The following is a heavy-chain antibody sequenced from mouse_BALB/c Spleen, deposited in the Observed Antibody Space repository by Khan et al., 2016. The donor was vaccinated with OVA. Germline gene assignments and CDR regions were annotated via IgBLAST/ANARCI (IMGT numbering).Heavy chain of an antibody. CDR3: ASHYGSYFDY. J-gene: IGHJ2*01. CDR2: IYPGDGDT. D-gene: IGHD2-1*01. CDR1: GYTFTRYW. V-gene: IGHV1-87*01. Sequence: VQLQQPGAELARPGASVKLSCKASGYTFTRYWMQWVKQRPGQGLEWIGAIYPGDGDTKYTQKFKGKATLTADKSSSTAYMELSSLASEDSAVYYCASHYGSYFDYWGQGTTLTVSS.